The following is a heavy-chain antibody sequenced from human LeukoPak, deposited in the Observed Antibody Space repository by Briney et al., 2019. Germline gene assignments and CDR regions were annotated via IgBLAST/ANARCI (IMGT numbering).Heavy chain of an antibody. Sequence: ASVKVSCKASGYTFTGYYMHWVRQAPGQGLEWMGRINPNSGGTNYAQKFQGRVTMTRDTSISTAYMELSSLRSEDTAVYYCATAYGYCSGGSCYDFSYWGQGTLVTVSS. V-gene: IGHV1-2*06. CDR2: INPNSGGT. J-gene: IGHJ4*02. CDR1: GYTFTGYY. CDR3: ATAYGYCSGGSCYDFSY. D-gene: IGHD2-15*01.